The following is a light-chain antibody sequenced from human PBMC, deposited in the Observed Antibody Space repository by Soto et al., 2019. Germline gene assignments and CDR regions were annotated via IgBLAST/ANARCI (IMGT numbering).Light chain of an antibody. Sequence: EIVMTHSPSTLSVSPGSRSNLSCRASQSLSRRYLDWYQKKTGQAPRLLIYDASNRATGIPARFSGSGYGTDFTLTISSIETEDFAVYYCQQRSNWPRTFGQGTKVDIK. CDR2: DAS. J-gene: IGKJ1*01. V-gene: IGKV3-11*01. CDR3: QQRSNWPRT. CDR1: QSLSRRY.